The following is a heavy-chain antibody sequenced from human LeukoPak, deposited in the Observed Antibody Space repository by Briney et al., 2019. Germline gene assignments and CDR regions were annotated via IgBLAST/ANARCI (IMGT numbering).Heavy chain of an antibody. Sequence: GGSLRLSCAASGFTFDDYAMHWVRQAPGKGLEWVSGISWNSGSIGYADSVKGRFTISRDNAKNSLYLQMNSLRAEDTALYYCPKDIESSSTYYFDYWGQGTLVTVSS. V-gene: IGHV3-9*01. CDR3: PKDIESSSTYYFDY. CDR1: GFTFDDYA. D-gene: IGHD6-13*01. CDR2: ISWNSGSI. J-gene: IGHJ4*02.